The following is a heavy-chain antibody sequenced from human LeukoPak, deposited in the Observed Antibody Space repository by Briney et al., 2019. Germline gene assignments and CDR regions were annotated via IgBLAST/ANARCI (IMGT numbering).Heavy chain of an antibody. CDR3: ARGGTGQYYDTSGYFYY. CDR2: ITPILGIA. Sequence: GASVKVSCKASGGTFSSNAVSWVRQAPGQGLEWLGRITPILGIANYAQKFQGRVTITADKSTSTVYMELSSLGSEDTAVYYCARGGTGQYYDTSGYFYYWGQGTLVTVSS. CDR1: GGTFSSNA. J-gene: IGHJ4*02. V-gene: IGHV1-69*04. D-gene: IGHD3-22*01.